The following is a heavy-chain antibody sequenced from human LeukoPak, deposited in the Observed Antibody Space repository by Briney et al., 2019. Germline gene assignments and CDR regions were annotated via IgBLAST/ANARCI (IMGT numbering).Heavy chain of an antibody. D-gene: IGHD6-13*01. Sequence: GGSLRLSCATSGFTLSNFWMNWVRQAPGKGLEWVANIEDDGNKKNYVDSVKGRFTISRDNVKDSIYLQMNSLRADDTAVYYCARGRGIALWGQGTLVTVSS. CDR3: ARGRGIAL. V-gene: IGHV3-7*01. CDR2: IEDDGNKK. CDR1: GFTLSNFW. J-gene: IGHJ4*02.